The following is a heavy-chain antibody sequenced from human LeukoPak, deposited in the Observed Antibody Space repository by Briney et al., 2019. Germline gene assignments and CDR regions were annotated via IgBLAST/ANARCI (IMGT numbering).Heavy chain of an antibody. CDR2: IYPGDSEI. Sequence: PGESLKISCKGSGYSFTTYWIGWVRQMPGKGLEWMGIIYPGDSEIRYSPSFQGQVTISADKSINTAYLQWSSLKASDTAMYYWARNKGKYSSGWFNYDSGMAVWGKGTTVTVSP. CDR1: GYSFTTYW. V-gene: IGHV5-51*01. D-gene: IGHD6-19*01. CDR3: ARNKGKYSSGWFNYDSGMAV. J-gene: IGHJ6*04.